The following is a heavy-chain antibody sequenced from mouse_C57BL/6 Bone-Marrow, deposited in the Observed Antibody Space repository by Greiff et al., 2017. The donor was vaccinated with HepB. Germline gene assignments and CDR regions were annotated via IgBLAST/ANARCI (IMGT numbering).Heavy chain of an antibody. D-gene: IGHD1-1*01. CDR1: GFTFSDYY. CDR3: ARHLDYGSSYWYFDV. J-gene: IGHJ1*03. V-gene: IGHV5-12*01. Sequence: EVQRVESGGGLVQPGGSLKLSCAASGFTFSDYYMSWVRQTPEKRLEWVAYISNGGGSTYYPDTVKGRFTISRDNAKNTLYLQMSRLKSEDTAMYYCARHLDYGSSYWYFDVWGTGTTVTVAT. CDR2: ISNGGGST.